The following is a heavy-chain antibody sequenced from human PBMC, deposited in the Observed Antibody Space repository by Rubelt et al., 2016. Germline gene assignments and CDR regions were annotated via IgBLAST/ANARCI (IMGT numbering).Heavy chain of an antibody. J-gene: IGHJ6*02. Sequence: ISWVRQMPGKGLEWMGRIDPSDSYTNYSPSFQGHVTISADKSISTAYLQWSSLKASDTAMYYCARRYSISRSYYYGMDVWGQGTTVTVSS. V-gene: IGHV5-10-1*01. CDR3: ARRYSISRSYYYGMDV. CDR2: IDPSDSYT. D-gene: IGHD6-6*01.